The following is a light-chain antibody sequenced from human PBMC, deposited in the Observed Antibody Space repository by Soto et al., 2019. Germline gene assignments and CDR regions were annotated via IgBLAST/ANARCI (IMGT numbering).Light chain of an antibody. V-gene: IGKV3-20*01. CDR2: GAS. CDR1: QSVSSSY. CDR3: QQYGSSPPFT. J-gene: IGKJ1*01. Sequence: IVFTQSPCTLSLSPGERATLSCRASQSVSSSYLAWYQQKPGQAPRLLIYGASSRATGIPDRFGGSGSGTDFTLTISRLEPEDFAVYYCQQYGSSPPFTFGQGTKVDIK.